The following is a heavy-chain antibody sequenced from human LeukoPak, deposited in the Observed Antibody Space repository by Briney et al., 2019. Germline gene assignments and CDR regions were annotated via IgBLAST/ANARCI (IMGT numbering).Heavy chain of an antibody. CDR3: ASLAGGNSESGDAFDI. V-gene: IGHV1-46*01. CDR1: GYTFTSCA. D-gene: IGHD4-23*01. J-gene: IGHJ3*02. CDR2: INPSGGST. Sequence: GASVKVSCKASGYTFTSCAMNWVRQAPGQGLEWMGIINPSGGSTSYAQKFQGRVTMTRDMSTSTVYMELTSLRSEDTAVYYCASLAGGNSESGDAFDIWGQGTMVTVSS.